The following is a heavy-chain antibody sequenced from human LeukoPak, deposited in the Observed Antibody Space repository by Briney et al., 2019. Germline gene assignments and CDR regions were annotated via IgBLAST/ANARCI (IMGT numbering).Heavy chain of an antibody. V-gene: IGHV3-9*01. CDR2: ISWNSGSI. J-gene: IGHJ3*02. CDR1: GFTFDDYA. D-gene: IGHD3-22*01. Sequence: LGGSLRLSCAASGFTFDDYAMHWVRQAPGKGLEWVSGISWNSGSIGYADSVKGRFTISRDNAKTSLYLQMNSLRAEDTALYYCAKDIHYDSPDRAYVFDIWGQGTMVTVSS. CDR3: AKDIHYDSPDRAYVFDI.